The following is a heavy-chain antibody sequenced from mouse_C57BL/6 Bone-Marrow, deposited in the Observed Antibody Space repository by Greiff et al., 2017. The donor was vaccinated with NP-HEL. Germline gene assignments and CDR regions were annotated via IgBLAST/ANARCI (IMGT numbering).Heavy chain of an antibody. CDR3: ARYYYGSRGWYFDV. V-gene: IGHV1-72*01. CDR1: GYTFTSYW. CDR2: IDPNSGGT. Sequence: LQQPGADLGKPGASVKLSCKASGYTFTSYWMHWVKQRPGRGLEWIGRIDPNSGGTKFNEKFKTKATLTVDKPSSTAYMQLSSLTSEDSAVYYCARYYYGSRGWYFDVWGTGTTVTVSS. J-gene: IGHJ1*03. D-gene: IGHD1-1*01.